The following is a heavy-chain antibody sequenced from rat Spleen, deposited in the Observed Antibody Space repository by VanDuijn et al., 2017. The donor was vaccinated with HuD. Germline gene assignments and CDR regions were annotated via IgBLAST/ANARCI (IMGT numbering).Heavy chain of an antibody. CDR3: ARLPFLRGSPLFDD. V-gene: IGHV2-72*01. J-gene: IGHJ2*01. D-gene: IGHD3-1*01. CDR2: IWAGGRT. CDR1: GFSLTNNG. Sequence: QVQLKESGPGLMQPSETLSLTCTVSGFSLTNNGVGWVRQPPGKGLVWMGTIWAGGRTNYNSAVQSRLSISRDTSKGQVFLTMDRLQPEDTGTYSCARLPFLRGSPLFDDWGQGVMVTVSS.